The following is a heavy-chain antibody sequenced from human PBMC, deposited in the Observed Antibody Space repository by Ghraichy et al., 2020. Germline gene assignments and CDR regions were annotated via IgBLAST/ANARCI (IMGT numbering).Heavy chain of an antibody. CDR1: GITFSGYA. J-gene: IGHJ2*01. CDR3: TRDLHCSGASCFSARYFDL. CDR2: ISYDGSNR. D-gene: IGHD2-15*01. Sequence: LSLTCAASGITFSGYAMHWVRQAPGKGLEWVAVISYDGSNRYYADLVKGRFIISRDNSRNTLYLELNSLRAEDTALYYCTRDLHCSGASCFSARYFDLWGRGTLVTVSS. V-gene: IGHV3-30*04.